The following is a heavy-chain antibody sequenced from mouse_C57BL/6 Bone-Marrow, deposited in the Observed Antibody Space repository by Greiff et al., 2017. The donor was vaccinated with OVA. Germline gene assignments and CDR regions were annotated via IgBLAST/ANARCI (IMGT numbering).Heavy chain of an antibody. CDR1: GYSFTGYF. D-gene: IGHD1-1*01. Sequence: VQLQQSGPELVKPGDSVKISCKASGYSFTGYFMNWVMQSHGKSLEWIGRINPYNGDTFYNQKFKGKATLTVDKSSSTAHMELRSLTSEDSAVYYCARCLYYYGSSFYYAMDYWGQGTSVTVSS. CDR3: ARCLYYYGSSFYYAMDY. J-gene: IGHJ4*01. CDR2: INPYNGDT. V-gene: IGHV1-20*01.